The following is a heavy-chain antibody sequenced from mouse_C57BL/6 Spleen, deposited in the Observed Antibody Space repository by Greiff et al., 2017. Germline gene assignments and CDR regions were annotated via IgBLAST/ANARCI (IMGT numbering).Heavy chain of an antibody. V-gene: IGHV1-82*01. CDR3: ARHYYGSSYARDY. D-gene: IGHD1-1*01. Sequence: VQLQQSGPELVKPGASVKISCKASGYAFSSSWMNWVKQRPGKGLEWIGRIYPGDGDTNNNGKFKGKATLTAAKSSSTAYMQLSSLTSEDSAVYFCARHYYGSSYARDYWGQGTSVTVSS. CDR2: IYPGDGDT. CDR1: GYAFSSSW. J-gene: IGHJ4*01.